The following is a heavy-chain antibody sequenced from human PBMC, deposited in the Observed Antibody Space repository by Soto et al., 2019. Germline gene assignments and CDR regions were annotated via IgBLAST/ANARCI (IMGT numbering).Heavy chain of an antibody. D-gene: IGHD2-2*01. CDR1: GYTFTSYA. Sequence: ASVKVCCTASGYTFTSYAMHWVRQAKGQRLEWMGWINAGNGNTKYSQKFQGRVTITRDTSASTAYMELSSLRSEDTAVYYCARDPLPYCISTSCYSNWFDPWGQGTLVTVSS. CDR3: ARDPLPYCISTSCYSNWFDP. J-gene: IGHJ5*02. CDR2: INAGNGNT. V-gene: IGHV1-3*01.